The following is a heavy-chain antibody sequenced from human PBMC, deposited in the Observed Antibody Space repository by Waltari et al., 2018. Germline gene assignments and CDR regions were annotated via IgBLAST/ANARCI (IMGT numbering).Heavy chain of an antibody. CDR2: MNPNSGNT. Sequence: QVQLVQSGAEVKKPGSSVKVSCKASGGTFSRYPINWVRQATGQGLEWMGWMNPNSGNTGYAQKFQGRVTMTRNTSISTAYMELSGLRSEDTAVYYCARDLTSGSCDWGQGTLVTVSS. J-gene: IGHJ4*02. CDR1: GGTFSRYP. CDR3: ARDLTSGSCD. V-gene: IGHV1-8*01. D-gene: IGHD1-26*01.